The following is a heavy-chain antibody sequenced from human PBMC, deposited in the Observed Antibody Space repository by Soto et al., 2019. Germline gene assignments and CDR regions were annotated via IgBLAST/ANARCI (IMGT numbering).Heavy chain of an antibody. Sequence: LGESLKISCTGSGYSFTSYWIGWVRQMPGKGLEWMGIIYPGDSDTKYNPSFQGQVTISADKSITTTYLQWSSLKASDTAIYYCAASIFYYGMDVWGQGTTVTVSS. V-gene: IGHV5-51*01. CDR3: AASIFYYGMDV. CDR1: GYSFTSYW. J-gene: IGHJ6*02. CDR2: IYPGDSDT.